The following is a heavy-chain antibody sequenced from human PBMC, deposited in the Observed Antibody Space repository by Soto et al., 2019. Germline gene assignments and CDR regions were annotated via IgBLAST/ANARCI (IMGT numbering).Heavy chain of an antibody. Sequence: CVPTLVNPRVALSLPVAFGGFSLITSGVGVGCIRQPPGKALEWLSLIYWNDNKRYSPYLKSRLTITKDTSKNKVVLTMTNMEPVDTAKYYCANIGVIAGATSDFDIWGQGTMVTVSS. CDR1: GFSLITSGVG. CDR2: IYWNDNK. V-gene: IGHV2-5*01. J-gene: IGHJ3*02. CDR3: ANIGVIAGATSDFDI. D-gene: IGHD1-26*01.